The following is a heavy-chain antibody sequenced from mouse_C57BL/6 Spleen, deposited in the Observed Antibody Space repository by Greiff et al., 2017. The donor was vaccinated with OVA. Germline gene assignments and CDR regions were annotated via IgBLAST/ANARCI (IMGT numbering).Heavy chain of an antibody. CDR1: GYAFSSYW. V-gene: IGHV1-80*01. J-gene: IGHJ4*01. D-gene: IGHD1-1*01. CDR3: ARRDYGDYAMDY. Sequence: VKLQESGAELVKPGASVKISCKASGYAFSSYWMNWVKQRPGKGLAWIGQIYPGDGDTNYNGKFKGKATLTADKSSSTAYMQLSSLTSEDSAVYFCARRDYGDYAMDYWGQGTSVTVSS. CDR2: IYPGDGDT.